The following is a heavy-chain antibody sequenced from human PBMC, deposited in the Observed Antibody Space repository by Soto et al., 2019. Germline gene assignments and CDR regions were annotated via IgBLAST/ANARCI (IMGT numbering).Heavy chain of an antibody. J-gene: IGHJ4*02. Sequence: EVQLVESGGGLVRPGGSLTLSCAASGFALSSCWMHWVRQAPGKGPEWVSRINFDGSITTYADSVKGRFTISRDNAKNTLELQMNSLRAEDTAVYYCVRDRVGYSYDFDYWGQGAQVTVSS. V-gene: IGHV3-74*01. CDR2: INFDGSIT. D-gene: IGHD5-18*01. CDR3: VRDRVGYSYDFDY. CDR1: GFALSSCW.